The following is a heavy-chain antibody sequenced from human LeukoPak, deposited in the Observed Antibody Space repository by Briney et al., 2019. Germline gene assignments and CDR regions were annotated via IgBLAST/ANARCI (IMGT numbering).Heavy chain of an antibody. CDR3: AIGGPYGHSYTF. V-gene: IGHV4-30-4*01. CDR2: VPFSGGT. Sequence: SETLSLTCSVSAASITDSCYYWSWIRQPPGKGLELIGSVPFSGGTYYSPSLMSPVTISTDTYKNPLSLSLTSVTAADTAVYFCAIGGPYGHSYTFGGQGRMIAVS. CDR1: AASITDSCYY. D-gene: IGHD4-17*01. J-gene: IGHJ4*02.